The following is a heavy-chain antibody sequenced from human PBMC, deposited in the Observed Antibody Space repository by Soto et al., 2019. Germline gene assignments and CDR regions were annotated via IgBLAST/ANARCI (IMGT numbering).Heavy chain of an antibody. V-gene: IGHV3-74*01. CDR2: ISDDGSTA. D-gene: IGHD6-6*01. CDR3: ARGPSVSSTCTGDH. J-gene: IGHJ4*02. CDR1: GFTFSAYW. Sequence: GGSLRLSCAVSGFTFSAYWMHWVRQVPGKCLTWVSRISDDGSTATYADSVKGRFVISRDNAKNSLYLEINTLRVDDSGLYYCARGPSVSSTCTGDHWGRGXLVTVYS.